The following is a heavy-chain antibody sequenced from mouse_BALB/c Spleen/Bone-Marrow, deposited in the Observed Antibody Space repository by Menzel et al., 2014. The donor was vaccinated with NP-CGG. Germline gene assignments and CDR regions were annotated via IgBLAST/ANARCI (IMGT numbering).Heavy chain of an antibody. CDR2: IYPGDGDT. J-gene: IGHJ2*01. Sequence: QVQLKESGAELVRPGSSVKISCKASGYAFSGYWMNWVKQRPGQGLEWIGQIYPGDGDTDYNRKFKGKATLTAGKSSSTAYMQLSSLTSEDSAVYFCARGGISVDYWGQGTTLTVSS. CDR3: ARGGISVDY. V-gene: IGHV1-80*01. CDR1: GYAFSGYW.